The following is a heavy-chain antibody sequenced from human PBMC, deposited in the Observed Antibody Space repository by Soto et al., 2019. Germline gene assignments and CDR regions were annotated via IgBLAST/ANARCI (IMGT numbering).Heavy chain of an antibody. D-gene: IGHD1-26*01. V-gene: IGHV3-20*04. CDR1: GFTFDDHG. CDR3: ARGTNSWPFDY. Sequence: EVQLVESGGVVVRPGGSLRLTCAASGFTFDDHGMSWVRQPPGKGLEWVSGINWNGGFTSYADSVKGRFTISRDNAQSSLSLQMNSLRVEDTALYYCARGTNSWPFDYWGQGTLVTVSS. CDR2: INWNGGFT. J-gene: IGHJ4*02.